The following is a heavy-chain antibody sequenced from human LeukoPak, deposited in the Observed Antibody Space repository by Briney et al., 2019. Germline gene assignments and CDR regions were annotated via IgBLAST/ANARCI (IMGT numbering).Heavy chain of an antibody. J-gene: IGHJ5*02. D-gene: IGHD2-15*01. Sequence: GGSLRLSCAASGFTFSSYEMNWVRQAPGKVLEWVSYIDTTGSTIYYADSVKGRFTISRDNAKNSLYLQMNSLRAEDTAVYYCARGRVENWFDPWGQGTLVTVSS. CDR1: GFTFSSYE. V-gene: IGHV3-48*03. CDR3: ARGRVENWFDP. CDR2: IDTTGSTI.